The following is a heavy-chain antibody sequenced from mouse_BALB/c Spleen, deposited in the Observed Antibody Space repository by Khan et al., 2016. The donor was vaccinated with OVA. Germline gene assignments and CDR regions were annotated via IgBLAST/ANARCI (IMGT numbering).Heavy chain of an antibody. J-gene: IGHJ4*01. V-gene: IGHV5-9-3*01. Sequence: EVELVESGGGVVKPGGSLKLSCSASGFTFSSYAMSWVRPTPEKRLEWVATISSGGHYNFYPDSVKGRFTISRASAKNTLYLQMSSMGSEDKAMYDCARSLVDYYAMDYWGQGPSVTVSS. CDR1: GFTFSSYA. D-gene: IGHD2-2*01. CDR3: ARSLVDYYAMDY. CDR2: ISSGGHYN.